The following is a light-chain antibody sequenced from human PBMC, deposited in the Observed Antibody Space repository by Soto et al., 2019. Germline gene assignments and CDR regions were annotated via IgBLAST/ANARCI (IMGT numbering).Light chain of an antibody. V-gene: IGLV2-14*02. Sequence: QSALTQPASVSGSPGQSITISCTGSSSDVGSYNAVSWYQQHPGKAPKLMIYEGNKRPSGVSNRFSGSKSGNTASLTISGLQAEDEADYYCSSYTTTNTYVFGTGTKLTVL. CDR1: SSDVGSYNA. J-gene: IGLJ1*01. CDR3: SSYTTTNTYV. CDR2: EGN.